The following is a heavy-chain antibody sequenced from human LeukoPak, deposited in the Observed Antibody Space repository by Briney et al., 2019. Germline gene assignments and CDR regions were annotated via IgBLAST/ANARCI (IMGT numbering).Heavy chain of an antibody. CDR2: ISAYNGNT. D-gene: IGHD4-23*01. V-gene: IGHV1-18*01. CDR1: GYTFTSYG. Sequence: GASVKVSCKASGYTFTSYGISWVRQAPGQGLEWMGWISAYNGNTNYAQKLQGRVTMTTDTSTSTAYMELRSLRSDDTAVYYCARAPVLSPNYYYYGMDVWGQGTTVTVSS. CDR3: ARAPVLSPNYYYYGMDV. J-gene: IGHJ6*02.